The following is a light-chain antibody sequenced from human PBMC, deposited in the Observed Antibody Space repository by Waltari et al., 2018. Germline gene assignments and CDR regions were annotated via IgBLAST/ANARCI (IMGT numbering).Light chain of an antibody. CDR3: QQLGSSPWT. CDR1: QSVTSNY. CDR2: RAS. Sequence: EIVLTQSPGTLSLSPGERATLSCTASQSVTSNYLAWYQQKPGQAPRLLVYRASSRFTGIPDRFSGSGSGTEFSLTISRVEPEDFAVYYCQQLGSSPWTFGQGTRIEIK. V-gene: IGKV3-20*01. J-gene: IGKJ1*01.